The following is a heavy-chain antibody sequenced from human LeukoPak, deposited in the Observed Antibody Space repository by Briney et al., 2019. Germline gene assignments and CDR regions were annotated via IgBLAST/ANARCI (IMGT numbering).Heavy chain of an antibody. V-gene: IGHV1-18*01. J-gene: IGHJ4*02. CDR3: AIYPIFGGLDFDY. D-gene: IGHD3-16*01. CDR1: GGTFSSYA. Sequence: ASVKVSCKASGGTFSSYAISWVRQAPGQGLEWMGWISAYNGNTNYAHQLQGRVTMTTDASTRTAYMELRSLRSDDTAVYYCAIYPIFGGLDFDYWGQGTLVTVSS. CDR2: ISAYNGNT.